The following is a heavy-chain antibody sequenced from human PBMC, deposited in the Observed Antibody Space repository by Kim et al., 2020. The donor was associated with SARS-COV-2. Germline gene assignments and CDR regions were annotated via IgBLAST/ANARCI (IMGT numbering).Heavy chain of an antibody. CDR3: EATFHRREVLWFGEPPFGY. Sequence: GGSLRLSCAASAFTFSSYAMSWVRQAPGKGLEWVSAISHSGGSTYSADSVKGRFTSSRDTSKSTLYLQMNSLRAEDTAVYYCEATFHRREVLWFGEPPFGYWGQGTPVTGSS. V-gene: IGHV3-23*01. CDR1: AFTFSSYA. J-gene: IGHJ4*02. CDR2: ISHSGGST. D-gene: IGHD3-10*01.